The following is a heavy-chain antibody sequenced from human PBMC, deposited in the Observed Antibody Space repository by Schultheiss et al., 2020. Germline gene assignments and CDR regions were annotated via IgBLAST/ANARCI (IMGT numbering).Heavy chain of an antibody. J-gene: IGHJ4*02. CDR3: ARDSNWGWDY. V-gene: IGHV3-48*03. Sequence: GGSLRLSCAASGFTFSSYEMNWVRQAPGKGLEWVSYISSSGDTIYYADSVKGRFTISRDNAKNSLYLQMNSLRAEDTAVYYCARDSNWGWDYWGQGTLVTVSS. CDR1: GFTFSSYE. D-gene: IGHD7-27*01. CDR2: ISSSGDTI.